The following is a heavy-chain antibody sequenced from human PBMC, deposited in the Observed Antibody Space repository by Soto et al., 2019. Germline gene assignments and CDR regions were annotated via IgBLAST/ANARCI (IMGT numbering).Heavy chain of an antibody. Sequence: EVQLVESGGGLVQPGGSLTISCAASGFSFSSSWMNWVRQAPGKGLEWVANIKEDGSEKYYVDSVKGRFTISRDNTKNSLYLQMNSLRAEDTAVYYCARHWGIAFWGQGTLVTVSS. CDR1: GFSFSSSW. V-gene: IGHV3-7*02. J-gene: IGHJ4*02. CDR3: ARHWGIAF. D-gene: IGHD7-27*01. CDR2: IKEDGSEK.